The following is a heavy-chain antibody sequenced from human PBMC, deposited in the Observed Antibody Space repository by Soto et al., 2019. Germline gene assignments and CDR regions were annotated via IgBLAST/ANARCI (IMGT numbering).Heavy chain of an antibody. Sequence: SETLSLTCAFSCGSIISSNWWSWVRQPPGKGLEWIGEIYHSGSTNYNPSLKSRVTISVDKSKNQFSLKLSSVTAADTAVYYCARSSLYCSGGSCYSEWWFDPWGQGTLVTVSS. J-gene: IGHJ5*02. CDR1: CGSIISSNW. V-gene: IGHV4-4*02. CDR3: ARSSLYCSGGSCYSEWWFDP. D-gene: IGHD2-15*01. CDR2: IYHSGST.